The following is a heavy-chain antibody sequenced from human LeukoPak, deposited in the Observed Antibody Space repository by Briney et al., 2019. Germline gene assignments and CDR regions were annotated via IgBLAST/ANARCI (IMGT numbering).Heavy chain of an antibody. V-gene: IGHV3-23*01. J-gene: IGHJ3*02. CDR3: AKVRSSGWHLDALDI. Sequence: GGSLRLSCAASGFTFSSYAMHWVRQAPGKGLEWVSAISARAGSSSYVDSAKGRFTISRDNSNNPLYLQINSLRAEDTAVYYCAKVRSSGWHLDALDIWGQGTKVTVSS. CDR1: GFTFSSYA. D-gene: IGHD6-19*01. CDR2: ISARAGSS.